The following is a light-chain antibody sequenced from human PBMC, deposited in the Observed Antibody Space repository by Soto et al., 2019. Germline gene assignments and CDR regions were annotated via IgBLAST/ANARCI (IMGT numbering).Light chain of an antibody. J-gene: IGKJ1*01. CDR3: HQSYSNSWT. Sequence: DIQMTQSPSSVFASVGDRVTIPFRASQGVSTWLAWYQQTPGKAPNILIYAASSLQSGVPSRFSGSGSETDFTLTISSLQPEDFETYYCHQSYSNSWTFGQGTKVDIK. CDR1: QGVSTW. V-gene: IGKV1-12*01. CDR2: AAS.